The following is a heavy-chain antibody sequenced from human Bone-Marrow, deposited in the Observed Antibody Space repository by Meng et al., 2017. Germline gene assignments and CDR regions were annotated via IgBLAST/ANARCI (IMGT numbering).Heavy chain of an antibody. Sequence: SVKVSCKASGGTFSSYAISWVRQAPGQGLEWMGGIIPIFGTANYAQKFQGRVTITADESTSTAYMELSSLRSEDTAVYYCARARYSGYDSTDYWGQGNLVTCAS. J-gene: IGHJ4*02. V-gene: IGHV1-69*13. CDR3: ARARYSGYDSTDY. CDR2: IIPIFGTA. D-gene: IGHD5-12*01. CDR1: GGTFSSYA.